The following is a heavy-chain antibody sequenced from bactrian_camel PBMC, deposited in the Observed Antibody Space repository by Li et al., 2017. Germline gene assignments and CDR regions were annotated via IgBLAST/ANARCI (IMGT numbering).Heavy chain of an antibody. J-gene: IGHJ4*01. D-gene: IGHD2*01. CDR1: EFTFATLD. V-gene: IGHV3S40*01. Sequence: VQLVESGGGLVQPGGSLRLSCTTPEFTFATLDMCWVRHTPGKGLEWVSGISAEGGSTYYKDSVKGRFTISLDNAKTTLTLQMNSLKPEDTAMYYCAADGIALSPLLYNHWGQGTQVTVS. CDR3: AADGIALSPLLYNH. CDR2: ISAEGGST.